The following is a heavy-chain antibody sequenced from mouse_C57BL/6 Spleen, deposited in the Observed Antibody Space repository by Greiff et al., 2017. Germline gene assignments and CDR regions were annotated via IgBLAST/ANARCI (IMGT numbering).Heavy chain of an antibody. V-gene: IGHV1-52*01. J-gene: IGHJ3*01. CDR3: ARRDDGYYVLAY. Sequence: VQLQQPGAELVRPGSSVKLSCKASGYTFTSYWMHWVKQRPIQGLEWIGNIDPSDSETHYNQKFKDKATLTVDKSSSTAYMQLSSLTSEDSAVYYCARRDDGYYVLAYWGQGTLVTVSA. CDR1: GYTFTSYW. CDR2: IDPSDSET. D-gene: IGHD2-3*01.